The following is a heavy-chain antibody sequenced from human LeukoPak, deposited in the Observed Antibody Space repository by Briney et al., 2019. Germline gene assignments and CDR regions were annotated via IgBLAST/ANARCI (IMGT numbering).Heavy chain of an antibody. J-gene: IGHJ2*01. CDR1: GFTVGTYW. D-gene: IGHD4-17*01. Sequence: PGGSLRPSCAVSGFTVGTYWMDWVRQAPGKGLVWVSRIKSDGTTASYADSVKGRFTISRDNAKNTLYLQMISLRAEDTAVYYCARDTGWYFDLWGRGTLVTVSS. V-gene: IGHV3-74*01. CDR3: ARDTGWYFDL. CDR2: IKSDGTTA.